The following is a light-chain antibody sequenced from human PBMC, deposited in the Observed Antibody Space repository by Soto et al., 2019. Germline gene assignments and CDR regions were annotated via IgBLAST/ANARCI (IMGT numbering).Light chain of an antibody. CDR3: CSYAGSYTWV. CDR1: SSDVGDYNY. V-gene: IGLV2-11*01. Sequence: ALTQPRSVSGSPGQSVTISCTGTSSDVGDYNYVSWYQQHPGKAPKLLIYAVNMRPSGVPDRFSGSKSGNTASLTISGLQAEDEADYSCCSYAGSYTWVFGGGTKVTVL. J-gene: IGLJ3*02. CDR2: AVN.